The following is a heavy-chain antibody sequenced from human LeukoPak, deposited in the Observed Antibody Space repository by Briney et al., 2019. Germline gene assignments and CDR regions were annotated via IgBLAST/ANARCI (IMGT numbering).Heavy chain of an antibody. D-gene: IGHD3-3*01. J-gene: IGHJ4*02. CDR3: AREAKVGGALQY. Sequence: GGSLRLSCAASGFTFSDYWMHWVRQVPGKGLVWVSRINTDGSFTTYADSVQGRFTISRDPAKNTLFLQMNILRAEDTAVYYFAREAKVGGALQYWGQGTLVIVSS. V-gene: IGHV3-74*03. CDR2: INTDGSFT. CDR1: GFTFSDYW.